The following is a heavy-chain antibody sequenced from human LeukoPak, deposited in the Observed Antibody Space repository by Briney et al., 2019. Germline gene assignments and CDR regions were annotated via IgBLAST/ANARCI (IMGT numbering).Heavy chain of an antibody. Sequence: GGSLRLSCAASGFTVSSNYMGWVRQAPGQGLERVSVIYSGGSTYYADSVKGRFTISRDNSKNTLYLQMNSLRAEDTAVYYCARYCSGGSCSDAFDIWGQGTMVTVSS. D-gene: IGHD2-15*01. CDR1: GFTVSSNY. V-gene: IGHV3-66*01. CDR3: ARYCSGGSCSDAFDI. CDR2: IYSGGST. J-gene: IGHJ3*02.